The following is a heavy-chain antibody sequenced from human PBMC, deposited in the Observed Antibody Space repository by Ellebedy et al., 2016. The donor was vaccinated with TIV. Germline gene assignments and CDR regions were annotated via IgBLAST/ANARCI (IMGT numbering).Heavy chain of an antibody. J-gene: IGHJ4*02. CDR3: AKGGRCSGGSCYLYFDY. V-gene: IGHV3-23*01. D-gene: IGHD2-15*01. CDR2: ISGSGGST. Sequence: GGSLRLSCAASGFTFSSYAMSWVRQAPGKGLEWVSAISGSGGSTYYADSVKGRFTISRDNSKNTLYLQMNSLRAEDTAVYYCAKGGRCSGGSCYLYFDYWGQGTLVTVSS. CDR1: GFTFSSYA.